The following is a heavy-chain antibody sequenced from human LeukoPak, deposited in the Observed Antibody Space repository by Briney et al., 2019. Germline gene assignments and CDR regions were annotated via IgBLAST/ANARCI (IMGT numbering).Heavy chain of an antibody. D-gene: IGHD2-2*01. CDR3: ARAESEYQLPGYYYYDMDV. J-gene: IGHJ6*03. CDR1: GYTFTSYD. CDR2: MNPNSGNT. V-gene: IGHV1-8*01. Sequence: ASVKVSCKASGYTFTSYDINWVRQATGQGLEWMGWMNPNSGNTGYAQKFQGRVTMTRNTSISTAYMELSSLRSEDTAVYYCARAESEYQLPGYYYYDMDVWGKGTTVTVSS.